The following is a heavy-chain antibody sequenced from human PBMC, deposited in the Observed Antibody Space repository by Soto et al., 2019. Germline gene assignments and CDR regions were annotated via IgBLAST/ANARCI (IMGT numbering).Heavy chain of an antibody. CDR3: ARDSIPPAGTNWADNRFDP. Sequence: QVQLVESGGGVVQPGRSLRLSCAASGFTFSNYAMHWVRQAPGRGLELVAVISYDGSNNYYADSVKGRFTISRDNSKNTPYLQMNSLKAEDTAVYSCARDSIPPAGTNWADNRFDPWGQGTLVTVSS. CDR1: GFTFSNYA. D-gene: IGHD6-13*01. V-gene: IGHV3-30-3*01. J-gene: IGHJ5*02. CDR2: ISYDGSNN.